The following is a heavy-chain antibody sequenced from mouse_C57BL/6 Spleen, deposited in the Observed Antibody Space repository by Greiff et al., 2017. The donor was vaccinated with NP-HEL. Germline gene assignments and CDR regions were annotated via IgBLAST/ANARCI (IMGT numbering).Heavy chain of an antibody. V-gene: IGHV1-55*01. D-gene: IGHD2-3*01. J-gene: IGHJ4*01. CDR1: GYTFTSYW. Sequence: QVQLQQPGAELVKPGASVKMSCKASGYTFTSYWITWVKQRPGQGLEWIGDIYPGSGSTNYNEKFKSKATMTVDTSSRTAYMQLSSLTSEDSAVYNWAREDGAYAMDYWGQGTSVTVSS. CDR3: AREDGAYAMDY. CDR2: IYPGSGST.